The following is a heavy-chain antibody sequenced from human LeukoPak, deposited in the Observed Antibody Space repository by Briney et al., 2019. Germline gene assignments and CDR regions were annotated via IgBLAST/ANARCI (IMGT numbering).Heavy chain of an antibody. D-gene: IGHD5-24*01. J-gene: IGHJ4*02. Sequence: SETLSLTCTVSGGSISSGDYYWSWIRQPPGKGLEWIGYIYYSGSTYYNPSLKSRVTISVDTPKNQFTLKLSSVTAADTAVYYCARDGDGYNYYFDYWGQGTLATVSS. CDR1: GGSISSGDYY. CDR2: IYYSGST. V-gene: IGHV4-30-4*01. CDR3: ARDGDGYNYYFDY.